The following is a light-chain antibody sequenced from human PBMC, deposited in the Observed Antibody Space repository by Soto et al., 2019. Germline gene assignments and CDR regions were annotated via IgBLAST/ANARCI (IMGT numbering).Light chain of an antibody. CDR1: SSDVGGYYY. V-gene: IGLV2-14*01. CDR3: SSHAGSVNVA. Sequence: QSALTQPASVSGSPGQSITISCTGTSSDVGGYYYVSWYQHHPGKAPKLIIYEVTNRPSGVSSRFSGSKSGNTASLTVSGLQAEDEADYYCSSHAGSVNVAFGGGTKVTVL. J-gene: IGLJ2*01. CDR2: EVT.